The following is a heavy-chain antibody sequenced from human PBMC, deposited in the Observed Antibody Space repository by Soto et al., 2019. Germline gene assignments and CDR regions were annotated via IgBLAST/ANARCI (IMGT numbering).Heavy chain of an antibody. V-gene: IGHV4-4*02. CDR1: GGSISSSNW. Sequence: QVQLQESGPGLVKPSGTLSLTCAVSGGSISSSNWWSWVRQPPGKGLEGIGEIYHSGSTNYNPSLKSGGATPVDQSKNPPAQKGSAVTAADTAGYYCARAGAGGYRGYAVAGRYWFGPWGQGTLVTVSS. J-gene: IGHJ5*02. CDR2: IYHSGST. CDR3: ARAGAGGYRGYAVAGRYWFGP. D-gene: IGHD5-12*01.